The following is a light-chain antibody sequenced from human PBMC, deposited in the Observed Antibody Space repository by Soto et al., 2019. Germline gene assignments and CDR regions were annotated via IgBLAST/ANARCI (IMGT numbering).Light chain of an antibody. V-gene: IGKV3-15*01. J-gene: IGKJ5*01. CDR2: GAS. CDR1: QSVSSN. CDR3: QHYNNWPPFT. Sequence: EIVMTQSPATLSVSPGERATLSCRASQSVSSNLAWYLQKPGQAPRLLIYGASTRATGIPARFSGSGSGTEVTLTISSLQSEDFAVYYCQHYNNWPPFTFGQGTRLEIK.